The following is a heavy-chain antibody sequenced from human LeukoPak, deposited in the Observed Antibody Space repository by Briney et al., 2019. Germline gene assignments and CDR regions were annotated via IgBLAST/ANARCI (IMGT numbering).Heavy chain of an antibody. CDR2: IYYSGST. CDR1: GGSFSGYY. D-gene: IGHD3-16*02. V-gene: IGHV4-34*01. CDR3: ARGGSLDLSRAGPQHGAFDI. Sequence: PSETLSLTCAVYGGSFSGYYWSWIRQPPGKGLEWIGSIYYSGSTYYNPSLKSRVTISVDTSKNQFSLKLSSVTAADTAVYYCARGGSLDLSRAGPQHGAFDIWGQGTMVTVSS. J-gene: IGHJ3*02.